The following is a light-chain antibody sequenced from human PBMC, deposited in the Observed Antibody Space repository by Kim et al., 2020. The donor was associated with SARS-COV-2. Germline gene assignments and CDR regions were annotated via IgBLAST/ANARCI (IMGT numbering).Light chain of an antibody. J-gene: IGKJ4*01. V-gene: IGKV3-20*01. CDR1: QSVSNSY. CDR3: QQYGSSPLT. CDR2: GAS. Sequence: APGDRATLSCRANQSVSNSYLAWYQQRPGQAPRLLIYGASSRATGIPDRFSGSGSGTDFTLAVSRLDPEDSAVYYCQQYGSSPLTFGGGTKVDIK.